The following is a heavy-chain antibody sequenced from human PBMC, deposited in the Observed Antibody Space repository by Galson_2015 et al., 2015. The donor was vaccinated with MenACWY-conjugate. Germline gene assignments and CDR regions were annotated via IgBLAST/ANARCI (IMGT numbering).Heavy chain of an antibody. J-gene: IGHJ4*02. CDR3: ARHATDPRDYDFWSGYTSYFDY. CDR1: GYTFTSYY. Sequence: SVKVSCKASGYTFTSYYMHWVRQAPGQGLEWMGIINPSGGSTSYAQKFQGRVTMTRDTSTSTVYMELSSLRSEDTAVYYCARHATDPRDYDFWSGYTSYFDYWGQGTLVTVSS. CDR2: INPSGGST. V-gene: IGHV1-46*01. D-gene: IGHD3-3*01.